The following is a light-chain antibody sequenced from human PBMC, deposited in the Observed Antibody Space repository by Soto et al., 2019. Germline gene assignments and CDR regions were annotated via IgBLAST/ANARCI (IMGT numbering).Light chain of an antibody. J-gene: IGKJ1*01. V-gene: IGKV1-6*02. Sequence: AIQLTQSASSLSSSVGDSVTITFLASQAIRTALGWYQQRPGKVPKLLIYAASTLQSGVPSRFSGSGSGTDFTLTISSLQPEDFATYYCLLDFRYFWAFGQGTKVDI. CDR3: LLDFRYFWA. CDR2: AAS. CDR1: QAIRTA.